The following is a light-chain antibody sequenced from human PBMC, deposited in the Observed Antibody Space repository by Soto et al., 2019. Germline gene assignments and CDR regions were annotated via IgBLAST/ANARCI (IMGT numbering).Light chain of an antibody. Sequence: QSVLTQPASVSGSPGQSITISCTGTSSDVGGYNYVSWYQQHPGKAPKLMIYDVSNRPSGVSNRFSGSKSGNTASLTISGLQAEDEADYYCSSYPSSSTVFGGGTKGTVL. J-gene: IGLJ2*01. CDR1: SSDVGGYNY. CDR3: SSYPSSSTV. CDR2: DVS. V-gene: IGLV2-14*01.